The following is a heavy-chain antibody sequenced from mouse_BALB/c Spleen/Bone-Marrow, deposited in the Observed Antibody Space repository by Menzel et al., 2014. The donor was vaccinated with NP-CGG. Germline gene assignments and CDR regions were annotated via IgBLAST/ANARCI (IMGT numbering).Heavy chain of an antibody. D-gene: IGHD1-1*01. V-gene: IGHV2-6-7*01. CDR1: GFSLTGYG. Sequence: VNLVESGPGLVAPSQSLSITCTVSGFSLTGYGVNWVRQPPGKGLEWLGMIWGDGSTDYNSALKSRLSISKDNSKSQVFLKMNSLQTDDTARYYCAREPTVVAGAWFAYWGQGTLVTVSA. J-gene: IGHJ3*01. CDR3: AREPTVVAGAWFAY. CDR2: IWGDGST.